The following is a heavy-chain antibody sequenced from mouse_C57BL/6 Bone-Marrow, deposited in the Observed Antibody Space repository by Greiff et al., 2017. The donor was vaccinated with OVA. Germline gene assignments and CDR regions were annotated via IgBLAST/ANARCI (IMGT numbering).Heavy chain of an antibody. CDR2: IDPSDSYT. CDR3: AREGDYDYDRFAY. D-gene: IGHD2-4*01. Sequence: QVQLKQSGAELVKPGASVKLSCKASGYTFPSYGRRGVNKRPGQGLEWIGEIDPSDSYTNYNQKFKGKATLTVDTSSSTAYMQLSSLTSEDSAVYYCAREGDYDYDRFAYWGQGTLVTVSA. V-gene: IGHV1-50*01. CDR1: GYTFPSYG. J-gene: IGHJ3*01.